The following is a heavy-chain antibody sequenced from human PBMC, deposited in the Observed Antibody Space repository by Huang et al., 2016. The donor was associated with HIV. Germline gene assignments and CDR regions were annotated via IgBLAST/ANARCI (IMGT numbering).Heavy chain of an antibody. CDR3: ARDRDFYDSSGYWGFNYFDY. V-gene: IGHV1-46*01. J-gene: IGHJ4*02. CDR2: INHSDGST. CDR1: GYAFTSYY. D-gene: IGHD3-22*01. Sequence: QVQLVQSGAEVKKPGASVKVSCKASGYAFTSYYMHWVRQAPGHGLEWMGRINHSDGSTSYAQKFQGRVTTTRDTSTNTVFMELSSLRSEDTAVYYCARDRDFYDSSGYWGFNYFDYWGQGTLVTVSS.